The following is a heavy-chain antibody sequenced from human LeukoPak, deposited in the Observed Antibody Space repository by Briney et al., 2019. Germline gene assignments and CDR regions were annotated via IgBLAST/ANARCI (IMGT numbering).Heavy chain of an antibody. CDR2: IYTSGST. CDR1: GGSISSGSYY. Sequence: PSETLSLTCTVSGGSISSGSYYWSWIRQPAGKGLEWIGRIYTSGSTHCNPSLKSRVTISVDTSKNQFSLKLSSVTAADTAVYYCARERAYQAGDPAGYFDYWGQGTLVTVSS. V-gene: IGHV4-61*02. CDR3: ARERAYQAGDPAGYFDY. D-gene: IGHD7-27*01. J-gene: IGHJ4*02.